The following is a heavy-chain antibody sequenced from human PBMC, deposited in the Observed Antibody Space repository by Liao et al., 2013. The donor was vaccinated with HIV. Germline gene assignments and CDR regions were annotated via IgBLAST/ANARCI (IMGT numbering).Heavy chain of an antibody. Sequence: QLQLQESGSGLVKPSQTLSLTCAVSGGSMSSGGDSWSWIRQPPGKGLEWIGYIYHSGSTYYNPSLKSRVTISIDRSKKQFSLKLSSVTAADTAVYYCARESPGRYFDYWGQGSLVTGLL. V-gene: IGHV4-30-2*01. D-gene: IGHD3-10*01. CDR1: GGSMSSGGDS. CDR2: IYHSGST. J-gene: IGHJ4*02. CDR3: ARESPGRYFDY.